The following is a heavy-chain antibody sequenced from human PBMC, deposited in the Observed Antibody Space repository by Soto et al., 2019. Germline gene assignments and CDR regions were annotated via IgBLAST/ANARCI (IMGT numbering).Heavy chain of an antibody. CDR1: GLTFRSYW. J-gene: IGHJ4*02. D-gene: IGHD5-18*01. Sequence: GGSLRLSCAASGLTFRSYWMHWVRQAPGKGLVWVSRINTDGSVAMYVDSVKGRFTISRDNAKNSLYLQMNSLRAEDTAVYYCASFPPIPRNTAIDYWGQGTLVTVS. CDR3: ASFPPIPRNTAIDY. CDR2: INTDGSVA. V-gene: IGHV3-74*03.